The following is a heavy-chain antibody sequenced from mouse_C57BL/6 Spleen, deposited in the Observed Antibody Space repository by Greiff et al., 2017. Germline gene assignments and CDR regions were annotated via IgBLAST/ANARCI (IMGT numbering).Heavy chain of an antibody. V-gene: IGHV1-42*01. CDR3: ARKVYYAMDY. CDR1: GYSFTGYY. CDR2: INPSTGGT. J-gene: IGHJ4*01. Sequence: VQLKQSGPELVKPGASVKISCKASGYSFTGYYMNWVKQSPDKSLEWIGEINPSTGGTTYNQKFKAKATLTVDKSSSTAYMQLKSLTSEDSAVYYCARKVYYAMDYWGQGTSVTVSS.